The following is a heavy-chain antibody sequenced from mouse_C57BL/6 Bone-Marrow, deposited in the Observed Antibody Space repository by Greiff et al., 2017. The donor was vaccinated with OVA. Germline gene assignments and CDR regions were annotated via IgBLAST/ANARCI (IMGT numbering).Heavy chain of an antibody. V-gene: IGHV1-15*01. CDR3: TRDPITGDY. J-gene: IGHJ2*01. D-gene: IGHD4-1*01. Sequence: QVQLQQSGAELVRPGASVTLSCKASGYTFTDYEMHWVKQTPVHGLEWIGAIDPETGGTAYNQKFKGKAILTADKSSSTAYMELRSLTSEDSAVYYSTRDPITGDYWGQGTTLTVSS. CDR1: GYTFTDYE. CDR2: IDPETGGT.